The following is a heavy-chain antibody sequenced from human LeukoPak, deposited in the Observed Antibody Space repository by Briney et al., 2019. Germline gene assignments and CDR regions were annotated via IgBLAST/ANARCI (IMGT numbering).Heavy chain of an antibody. V-gene: IGHV3-15*01. D-gene: IGHD4-11*01. Sequence: GGSLRLSCEGSGCNFNDAWMSWIRQAPGKGLDWVGRVRTTAEGETTDYAAPVRGRFIISRDDSKNMVFLQMNRLETDDTAIYYCTAGLGKTDDDSWGQGTLVTVSS. CDR3: TAGLGKTDDDS. J-gene: IGHJ4*02. CDR2: VRTTAEGETT. CDR1: GCNFNDAW.